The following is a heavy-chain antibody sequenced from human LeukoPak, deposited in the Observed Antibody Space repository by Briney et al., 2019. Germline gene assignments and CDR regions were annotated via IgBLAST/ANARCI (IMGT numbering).Heavy chain of an antibody. J-gene: IGHJ4*02. D-gene: IGHD3-22*01. Sequence: SETLSLTCTVSGGSISSSSYYWGWIRQPPGKGLEWIGSIYYSGSTYYNPSLKSRVTISVDTSKNQFSLKLSSVTVADTAVYYCARLVVARYYFDYWGQGTLVTVSS. V-gene: IGHV4-39*01. CDR1: GGSISSSSYY. CDR3: ARLVVARYYFDY. CDR2: IYYSGST.